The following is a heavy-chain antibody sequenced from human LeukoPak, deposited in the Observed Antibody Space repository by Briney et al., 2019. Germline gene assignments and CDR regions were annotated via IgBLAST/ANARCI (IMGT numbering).Heavy chain of an antibody. CDR1: GGSISSGSYY. J-gene: IGHJ3*02. CDR3: ARSSPDCSGARCRDDAFDI. CDR2: IYTSGST. V-gene: IGHV4-61*02. Sequence: SQTLSLTCTVSGGSISSGSYYWSWIRQPAGKGLEWIGRIYTSGSTNYNPSLKSRVTISVDTSKNQFSLKLSSVTAADTAVYYCARSSPDCSGARCRDDAFDIWGQGTMATVSS. D-gene: IGHD6-25*01.